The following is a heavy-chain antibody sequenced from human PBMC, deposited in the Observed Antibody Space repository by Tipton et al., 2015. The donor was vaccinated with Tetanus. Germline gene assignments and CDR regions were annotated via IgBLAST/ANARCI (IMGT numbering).Heavy chain of an antibody. CDR3: AREWTSTVTSKYDY. CDR2: ISYDGSEN. CDR1: GVAFSSFA. D-gene: IGHD4-17*01. J-gene: IGHJ4*02. V-gene: IGHV3-30*04. Sequence: SGVAFSSFAMHWVRQAPGKGLEWAAVISYDGSENNYADSVKGRFTISRDNSKNMLYLQMNSLTTEDTAVYYCAREWTSTVTSKYDYWGQGTLVTVSS.